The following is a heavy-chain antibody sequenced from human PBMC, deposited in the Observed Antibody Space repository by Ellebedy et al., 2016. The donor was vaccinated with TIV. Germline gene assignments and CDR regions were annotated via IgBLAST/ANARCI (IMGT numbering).Heavy chain of an antibody. CDR3: ARSFSDLVVTAISV. D-gene: IGHD2-21*02. J-gene: IGHJ4*02. V-gene: IGHV1-46*01. CDR2: IDPRGGST. Sequence: AASVKVSCKASGYTFTSYYMHWVRQAPGQGLEWMGIIDPRGGSTSYAPKFQDRVTMTRDTSASTPYMHLTSLTSEDTAVYYCARSFSDLVVTAISVWGQGTLVTVSS. CDR1: GYTFTSYY.